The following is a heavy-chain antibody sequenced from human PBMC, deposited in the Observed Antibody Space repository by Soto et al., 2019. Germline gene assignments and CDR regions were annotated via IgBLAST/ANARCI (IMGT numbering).Heavy chain of an antibody. CDR1: GDSISSYY. CDR3: ANLDMITFGGVIGPNDEFDV. D-gene: IGHD3-16*02. J-gene: IGHJ3*01. Sequence: SETLSLTCAVSGDSISSYYCMWIRQPPGKGLESIGYLYYGRSANYNPSLKSRVTLSVDTSTNQFSLTLSSVTAADTAVYYCANLDMITFGGVIGPNDEFDVWGQGIMVTVSS. V-gene: IGHV4-59*08. CDR2: LYYGRSA.